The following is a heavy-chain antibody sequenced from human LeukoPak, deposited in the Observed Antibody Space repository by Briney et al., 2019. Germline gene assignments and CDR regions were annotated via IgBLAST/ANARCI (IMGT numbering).Heavy chain of an antibody. Sequence: GASVKVSCKASGYTFSGYYMHWVRQAPGQGLEWMGWINPNSGGTNYAQKFQGRVTMTRDTSISTAYMELSRLRSDDTAVYYGARGSGGSGRSGFDYWGQGTLVTVSS. J-gene: IGHJ4*02. D-gene: IGHD3-10*01. V-gene: IGHV1-2*02. CDR1: GYTFSGYY. CDR2: INPNSGGT. CDR3: ARGSGGSGRSGFDY.